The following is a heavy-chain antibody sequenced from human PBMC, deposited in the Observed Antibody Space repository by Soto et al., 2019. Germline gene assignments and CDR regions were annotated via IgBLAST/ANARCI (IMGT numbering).Heavy chain of an antibody. CDR2: INANSGDT. Sequence: GASVKVSCKASGYTFTSYAMHWVRQAPGQRLEWMGRINANSGDTKFAQKFQGRVTMTRDTSVRTAFMELNWLKPDDTAVYYCARESGGATATLDYYYFYMDIWGKGTTVTVSS. J-gene: IGHJ6*03. D-gene: IGHD5-12*01. V-gene: IGHV1-2*06. CDR3: ARESGGATATLDYYYFYMDI. CDR1: GYTFTSYA.